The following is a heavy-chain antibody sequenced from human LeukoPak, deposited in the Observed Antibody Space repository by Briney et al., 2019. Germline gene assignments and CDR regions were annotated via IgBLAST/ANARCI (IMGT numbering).Heavy chain of an antibody. J-gene: IGHJ4*02. CDR2: IRYDGSNE. CDR1: GFTFSNFA. Sequence: QPGGSLRLSCAASGFTFSNFALHWVRQAPGKGLEWVSFIRYDGSNENYADSVKGRFTISRDNSKNTLYLQMNSLRTEDTAVYYCAKGGLRGTYYFDYWGQGTLVTVSS. CDR3: AKGGLRGTYYFDY. D-gene: IGHD3-16*01. V-gene: IGHV3-30*02.